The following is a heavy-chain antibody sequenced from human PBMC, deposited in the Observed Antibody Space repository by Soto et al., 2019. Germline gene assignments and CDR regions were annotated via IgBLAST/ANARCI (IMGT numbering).Heavy chain of an antibody. CDR1: GYSFTSLD. D-gene: IGHD1-26*01. CDR2: MEPSTGRT. Sequence: ASVKVSCKASGYSFTSLDINWVRQTAGQGLEWMGWMEPSTGRTGYAQKFQGRVTMTRDTSINTAYMELTTLTSDDTAFYYCARGVSAGVDYWGQGTLVTVS. V-gene: IGHV1-8*01. J-gene: IGHJ4*02. CDR3: ARGVSAGVDY.